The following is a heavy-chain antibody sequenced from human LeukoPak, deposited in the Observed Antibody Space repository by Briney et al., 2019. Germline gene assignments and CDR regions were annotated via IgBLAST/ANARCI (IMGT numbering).Heavy chain of an antibody. CDR1: GGSITSDTYY. D-gene: IGHD2-15*01. CDR2: IFYALST. V-gene: IGHV4-39*07. J-gene: IGHJ5*02. Sequence: PSETLSLTCTVSGGSITSDTYYWVWIRQPPGKGLEWIGSIFYALSTNYNPSLKSRVTISVDTPKNQIFLNLSSVTAADTAMYYCARGAHGGSLGPESWGQGTLVTVSS. CDR3: ARGAHGGSLGPES.